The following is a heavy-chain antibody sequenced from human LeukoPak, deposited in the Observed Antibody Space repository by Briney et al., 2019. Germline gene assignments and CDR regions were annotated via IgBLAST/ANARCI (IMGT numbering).Heavy chain of an antibody. CDR2: IYSGVST. D-gene: IGHD2-21*02. Sequence: GGSLRLSCAASGFTVSSNYMSWVRQAPGKGLEWVSIIYSGVSTYYADSVKGRFTISRDNSKNTLYLQMNSLRAEDTAVYYCAKLKGRHLVVVTTTGRYFDYWGQGTLVTVSS. CDR1: GFTVSSNY. J-gene: IGHJ4*02. V-gene: IGHV3-53*05. CDR3: AKLKGRHLVVVTTTGRYFDY.